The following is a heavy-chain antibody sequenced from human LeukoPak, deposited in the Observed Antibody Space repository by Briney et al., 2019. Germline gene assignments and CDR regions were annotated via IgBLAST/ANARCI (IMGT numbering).Heavy chain of an antibody. CDR1: GFTVRDNY. Sequence: GGSLRLSCAASGFTVRDNYLNWVRQAPGKGLEWVSVVYSGGETYYADSVRGRFSISRDASTNTLYLQMGSLRGEDTAVYYCARGQAPWVYGPGSFYHFDYWGQGTMVTVSS. CDR2: VYSGGET. CDR3: ARGQAPWVYGPGSFYHFDY. J-gene: IGHJ4*02. V-gene: IGHV3-66*01. D-gene: IGHD3-10*01.